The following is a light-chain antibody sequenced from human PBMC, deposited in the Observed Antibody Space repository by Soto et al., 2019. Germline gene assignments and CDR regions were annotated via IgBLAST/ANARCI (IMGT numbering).Light chain of an antibody. CDR1: ETIIDY. V-gene: IGKV1-39*01. CDR2: SAS. J-gene: IGKJ2*01. Sequence: DIQMSQSPSSLSASVGDSVTITCRASETIIDYLNWYQQQPGEAPKLLIFSASSLHSGVPSRFRGSGSGTHFTLTISSLQPEDFATYFCQQSFSAPRTFGQGPKLQAK. CDR3: QQSFSAPRT.